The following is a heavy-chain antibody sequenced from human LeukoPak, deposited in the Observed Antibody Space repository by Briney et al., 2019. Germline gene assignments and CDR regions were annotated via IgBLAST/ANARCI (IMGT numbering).Heavy chain of an antibody. CDR2: INPSGGST. J-gene: IGHJ4*02. CDR1: GYTFTSYY. CDR3: AREQRITMVRGYVYDY. Sequence: ASVKVSCKASGYTFTSYYMHWVRQAPGQGLEGMGIINPSGGSTSYAQKFQGRVTMTRDTSTSTVYMELSSLRSEDTAVYYCAREQRITMVRGYVYDYWGQGTLVTVSS. D-gene: IGHD3-10*01. V-gene: IGHV1-46*01.